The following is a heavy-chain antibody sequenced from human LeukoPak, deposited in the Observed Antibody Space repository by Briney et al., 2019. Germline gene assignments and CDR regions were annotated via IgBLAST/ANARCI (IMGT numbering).Heavy chain of an antibody. J-gene: IGHJ3*02. D-gene: IGHD3-10*01. CDR2: IYYSGST. CDR3: ARSGEAAVGRGAASTQKDAFDI. CDR1: GGSISSGDYY. V-gene: IGHV4-30-4*01. Sequence: NPSETLSLTCTVSGGSISSGDYYWSWIRQPPGKGLEWIGYIYYSGSTYYNPSLKSRVTISVDTSKNQFSLKLSSVTAADTAVYYCARSGEAAVGRGAASTQKDAFDIWAKGQWSPSLQ.